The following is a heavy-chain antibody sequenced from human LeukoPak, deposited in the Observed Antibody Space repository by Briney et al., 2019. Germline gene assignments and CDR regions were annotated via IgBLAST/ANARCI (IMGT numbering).Heavy chain of an antibody. CDR2: IYYSGST. Sequence: SETLSLTCTVSGGSISSYYWSWIRQPPGKGLEWIGYIYYSGSTNYNPSLKSRVTISVDTSKNQFSLNLSSVTAADTAVYYCARDLLSTAGYFDYWGQGTLVTVSS. V-gene: IGHV4-59*01. CDR1: GGSISSYY. CDR3: ARDLLSTAGYFDY. D-gene: IGHD6-19*01. J-gene: IGHJ4*02.